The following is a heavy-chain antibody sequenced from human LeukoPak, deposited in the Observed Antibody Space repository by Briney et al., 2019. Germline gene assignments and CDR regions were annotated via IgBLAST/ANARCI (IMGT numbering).Heavy chain of an antibody. J-gene: IGHJ4*02. CDR1: GFTFSSYW. Sequence: GGSLRLSCAASGFTFSSYWLSWVRQTPGKGLEWVAHLNQDGSERYYVDSVKGRFTISRENAKNSLYLQMNSLRAEDTAVYYCAKCGSGSNFDYWGQGILVTVSS. CDR3: AKCGSGSNFDY. CDR2: LNQDGSER. V-gene: IGHV3-7*02. D-gene: IGHD3-10*01.